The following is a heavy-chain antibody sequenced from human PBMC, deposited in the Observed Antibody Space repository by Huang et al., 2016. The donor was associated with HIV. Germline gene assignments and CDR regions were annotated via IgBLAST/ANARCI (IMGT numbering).Heavy chain of an antibody. CDR1: GYTFTNYV. Sequence: QVQLVQSGAEVWKPGASVQVSCKASGYTFTNYVIHWVRQAPGHKLEWMGWINAGSGKIKYSQKCQGRVTLTRDTTASTAYMELSSLVSEDTAVYYCARDLRLYYMDVWGKGTTITVSS. CDR3: ARDLRLYYMDV. CDR2: INAGSGKI. V-gene: IGHV1-3*01. J-gene: IGHJ6*03.